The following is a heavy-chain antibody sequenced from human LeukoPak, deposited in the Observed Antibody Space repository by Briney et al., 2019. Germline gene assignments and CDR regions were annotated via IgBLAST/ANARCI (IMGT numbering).Heavy chain of an antibody. CDR3: ARGYDIDV. Sequence: SETLSLTCTVSGGSISNYYWCWIRQPPGKALEWIGYIYYTGTTKYNPSLKSRATISLDTSKNQFSLKLTSVTAADTALFFCARGYDIDVWGQGTTVTVSS. J-gene: IGHJ6*02. CDR2: IYYTGTT. CDR1: GGSISNYY. V-gene: IGHV4-59*01.